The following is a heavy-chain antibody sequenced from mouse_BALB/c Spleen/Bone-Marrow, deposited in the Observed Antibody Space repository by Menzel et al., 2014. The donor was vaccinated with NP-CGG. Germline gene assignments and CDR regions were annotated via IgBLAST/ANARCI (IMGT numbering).Heavy chain of an antibody. J-gene: IGHJ2*01. V-gene: IGHV5-9-3*01. CDR1: GFTFSSYA. D-gene: IGHD2-14*01. CDR2: ISSGGSYT. CDR3: ARRRSDLNYFDY. Sequence: DVKLVESGGGLVKPGGSLKLSCAASGFTFSSYAMSWVRQTPEKRLEWVAGISSGGSYTCYPDSVKERFTISRDNAKNTLYLQMSSLRSEDTAMYYCARRRSDLNYFDYWGQGTTLTVSS.